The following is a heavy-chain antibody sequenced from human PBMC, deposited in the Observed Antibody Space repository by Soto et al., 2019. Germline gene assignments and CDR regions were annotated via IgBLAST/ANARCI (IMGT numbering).Heavy chain of an antibody. Sequence: EVQLVESGGGLVQPGGSLRLSCAASGFTFSSYWMSWVRQAPGKGLEWVANIKQDGSEKYYVDSVKGRFTISRDNAKNSLYLQMNSLRAEDTAVYYCARSLGATRYYYYGMDVWGQGTTVTVSS. J-gene: IGHJ6*02. D-gene: IGHD1-26*01. CDR3: ARSLGATRYYYYGMDV. CDR2: IKQDGSEK. CDR1: GFTFSSYW. V-gene: IGHV3-7*03.